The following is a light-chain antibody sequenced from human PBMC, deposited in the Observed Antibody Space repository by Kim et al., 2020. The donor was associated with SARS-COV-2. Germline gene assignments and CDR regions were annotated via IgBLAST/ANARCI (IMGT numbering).Light chain of an antibody. CDR1: QSVSSTY. V-gene: IGKV3-20*01. Sequence: SPGERATLSGRASQSVSSTYLAWDRQKPGQAPRLLVYGASTRATGIPDRFSGSGSGTDFTLTISRLEPEDFAVYYCQQYGSSPRYSFGQGTKLEI. CDR2: GAS. CDR3: QQYGSSPRYS. J-gene: IGKJ2*03.